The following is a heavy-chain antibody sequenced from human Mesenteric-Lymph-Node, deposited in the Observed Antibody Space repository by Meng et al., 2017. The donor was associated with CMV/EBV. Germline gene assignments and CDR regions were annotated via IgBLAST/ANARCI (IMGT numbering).Heavy chain of an antibody. V-gene: IGHV4-34*01. J-gene: IGHJ4*02. CDR1: GGSFSGYY. CDR2: INHSGST. Sequence: SETLSLTCAVYGGSFSGYYWTWIRQPPGKGLEWIGEINHSGSTKYNPSLKSRVTLSVDTSNNQFSLRLSSVTAADTAVYYCARRRFYSGYDPFDYWGQGILVTVSS. CDR3: ARRRFYSGYDPFDY. D-gene: IGHD5-12*01.